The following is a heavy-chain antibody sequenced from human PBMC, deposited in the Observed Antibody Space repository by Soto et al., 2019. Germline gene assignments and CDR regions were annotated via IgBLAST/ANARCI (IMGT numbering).Heavy chain of an antibody. D-gene: IGHD1-20*01. CDR1: GGSISSSHY. J-gene: IGHJ4*02. V-gene: IGHV4-39*01. CDR3: ARHYNTGAFFDY. CDR2: VFYSGSP. Sequence: QLQLQESGPGLVKSSETLSLTCTVSGGSISSSHYWGWIRQPPGKGLEWIGSVFYSGSPYYSPSFKGRITISVDTSKNQFSLRVRSVTATDTAFYFCARHYNTGAFFDYWGQGNLVTVSS.